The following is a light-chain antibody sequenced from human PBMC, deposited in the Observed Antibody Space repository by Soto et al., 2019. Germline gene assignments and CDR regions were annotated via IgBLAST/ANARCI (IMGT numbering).Light chain of an antibody. CDR2: DAS. Sequence: VWIQYPGTRALSAGGGDIVARRASQSVSKYLAWYQQKPGQAPRLLIYDASNRATDIPARFSGSGSGTDFTLTLRCLEPEDFAVYNCEQRRNAPWTFGQGTKVDIK. CDR3: EQRRNAPWT. CDR1: QSVSKY. V-gene: IGKV3-11*01. J-gene: IGKJ1*01.